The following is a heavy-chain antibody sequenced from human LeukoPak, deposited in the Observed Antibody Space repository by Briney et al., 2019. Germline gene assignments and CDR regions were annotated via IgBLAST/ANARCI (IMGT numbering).Heavy chain of an antibody. CDR1: GFTFSSYG. J-gene: IGHJ4*02. V-gene: IGHV3-30*19. Sequence: PGGSLRLSCAASGFTFSSYGMHWVRQAPGKGLEWVALISYDGTIKYYADSVKGRFTISRDNSKNTLYLQMNSLRAEDTAVYYCARGDYGARKGGVDYWGQGTLVTVSS. CDR3: ARGDYGARKGGVDY. CDR2: ISYDGTIK. D-gene: IGHD4/OR15-4a*01.